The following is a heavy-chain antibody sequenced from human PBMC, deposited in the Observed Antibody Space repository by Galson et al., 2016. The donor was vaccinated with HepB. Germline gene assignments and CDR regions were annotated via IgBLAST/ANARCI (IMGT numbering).Heavy chain of an antibody. CDR2: IQPGDSNV. D-gene: IGHD7-27*01. Sequence: QSGAEVKKPGESLKISCRTPPHKIDNYWIGWVRQLPGKGLEWMGVIQPGDSNVKYSPAFEGQVTLSADKSIYTAYLQWNNLRASDTAMYYCARTDFWGSTPLHFDSWGQGTLVTVSS. CDR3: ARTDFWGSTPLHFDS. V-gene: IGHV5-51*01. CDR1: PHKIDNYW. J-gene: IGHJ4*02.